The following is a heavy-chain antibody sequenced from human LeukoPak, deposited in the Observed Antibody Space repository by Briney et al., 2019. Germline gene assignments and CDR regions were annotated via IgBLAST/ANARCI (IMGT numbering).Heavy chain of an antibody. CDR3: ARHEFASPFDS. Sequence: PSETLSLTCTVSGGSISSYYWSWIRQPPGKGLEWIGYIYYSGSTNYNPSLKSRVTISVDMSKNQFSLQLSSVTAADTAVYYCARHEFASPFDSWGQGTLVTVSS. V-gene: IGHV4-59*08. J-gene: IGHJ4*02. D-gene: IGHD2-21*01. CDR2: IYYSGST. CDR1: GGSISSYY.